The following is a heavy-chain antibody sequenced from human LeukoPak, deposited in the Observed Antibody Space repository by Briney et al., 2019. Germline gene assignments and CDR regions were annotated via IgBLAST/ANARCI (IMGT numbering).Heavy chain of an antibody. V-gene: IGHV3-30-3*01. CDR2: ISQDGNTK. D-gene: IGHD1-14*01. J-gene: IGHJ6*02. CDR3: ARDGGNPRGYYHYGMDV. Sequence: GGSLRLSCAASGFTFSSYALHWVRQAPGKGLEGVAIISQDGNTKHYADPVEGRITSSRDNSKDTPYLQMNSLRVEDTAVYYCARDGGNPRGYYHYGMDVWGQGTTVTVSS. CDR1: GFTFSSYA.